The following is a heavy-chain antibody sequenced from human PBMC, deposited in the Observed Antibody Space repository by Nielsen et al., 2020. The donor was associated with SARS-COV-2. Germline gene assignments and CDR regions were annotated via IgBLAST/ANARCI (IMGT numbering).Heavy chain of an antibody. D-gene: IGHD2-2*01. J-gene: IGHJ4*02. CDR2: IYYSGST. Sequence: SETLSLTCTVSGGSISSYYWSWIRQPPGKGLEWIGYIYYSGSTNYNPSLKSRVTISVDTSKNQFSLKLTSVTAADTAVYYCARVPGGCSSTSCYLIDWGQGTLVTVST. CDR3: ARVPGGCSSTSCYLID. CDR1: GGSISSYY. V-gene: IGHV4-59*12.